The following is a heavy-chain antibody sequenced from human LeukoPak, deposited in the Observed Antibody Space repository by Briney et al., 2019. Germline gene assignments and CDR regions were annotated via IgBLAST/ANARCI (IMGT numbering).Heavy chain of an antibody. Sequence: GASVKVPCKASGYTFTSYGISWVRQAPGQGLEWMGWISAYNGNTNYAQKLQGRVTMTTDTSTSTAYMELRSLRSDDTAVYYCARAPYYYDPGTVFDPWGQGTLVTVSS. J-gene: IGHJ5*02. V-gene: IGHV1-18*01. CDR3: ARAPYYYDPGTVFDP. CDR2: ISAYNGNT. CDR1: GYTFTSYG. D-gene: IGHD3-22*01.